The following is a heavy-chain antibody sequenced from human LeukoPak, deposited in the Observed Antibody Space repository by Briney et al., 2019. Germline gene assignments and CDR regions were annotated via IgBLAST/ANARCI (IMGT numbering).Heavy chain of an antibody. D-gene: IGHD3-10*02. CDR3: AKFFTGEYVRAFDV. CDR2: ISYDGSNK. V-gene: IGHV3-30*18. CDR1: GYTFTGYY. J-gene: IGHJ3*01. Sequence: SCKASGYTFTGYYMHWVRQAPGKGLEWVAVISYDGSNKYYADSVKGRFTISRDNSKNTLYLQMNSLRAEDTAVYYCAKFFTGEYVRAFDVWGQGTMVTVSS.